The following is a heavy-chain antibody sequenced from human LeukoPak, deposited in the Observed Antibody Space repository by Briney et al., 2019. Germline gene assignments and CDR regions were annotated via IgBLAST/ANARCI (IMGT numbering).Heavy chain of an antibody. D-gene: IGHD2-15*01. V-gene: IGHV3-23*01. CDR2: ITSTGRTT. CDR3: AGDHSDCRGRSCLLHYH. Sequence: GGSLRLSCTASGFAFGDYAMTWVRQAPGRGLEWVSAITSTGRTTWSADSVEGRFTTSRDNSKNTLYLQMSSLRAEDTATYYCAGDHSDCRGRSCLLHYHWGQGTLVTVSS. CDR1: GFAFGDYA. J-gene: IGHJ5*02.